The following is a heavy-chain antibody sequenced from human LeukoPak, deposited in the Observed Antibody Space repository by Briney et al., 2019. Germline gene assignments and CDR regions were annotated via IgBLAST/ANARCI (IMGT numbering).Heavy chain of an antibody. CDR1: GGSISSGSYY. V-gene: IGHV4-61*02. D-gene: IGHD2-2*01. CDR3: ARAEEVPAATNDAFDI. Sequence: SETLSLTCTVSGGSISSGSYYWSWIRQPAGKGLERIGRIYTSGSTNYNPSLKSRVTISVDTSKNQFSLKLSSVTAADTAVYYCARAEEVPAATNDAFDIWGQGTMVTVSS. J-gene: IGHJ3*02. CDR2: IYTSGST.